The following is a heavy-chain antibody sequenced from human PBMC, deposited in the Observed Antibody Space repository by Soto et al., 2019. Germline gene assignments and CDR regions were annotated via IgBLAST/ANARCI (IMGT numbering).Heavy chain of an antibody. J-gene: IGHJ4*02. Sequence: EVQLLESGGGLVQPGGSLRLSCAASGFTFSSYAMSWVRQAPGKGLEWVSAISGSGGSTYYADSVKGRFTISRDNSKNTLYLPMNSLRAEDTAVYYCANCWGQWLAINWGQGTLVTVSS. CDR3: ANCWGQWLAIN. D-gene: IGHD6-19*01. CDR2: ISGSGGST. V-gene: IGHV3-23*01. CDR1: GFTFSSYA.